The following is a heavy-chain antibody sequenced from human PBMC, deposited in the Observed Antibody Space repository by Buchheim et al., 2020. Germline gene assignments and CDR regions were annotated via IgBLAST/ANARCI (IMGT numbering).Heavy chain of an antibody. Sequence: EVQLLESGGGLVQPGGSLRLSCAASGFTFSSYAMSWVRQAPGKGLEWVSVITGSGTDTYLADSVKGRFTISRDNSKNTLYLQMNSLRAEDTAVYYCAKDRDYGGNSEDYWGQGTL. CDR1: GFTFSSYA. CDR3: AKDRDYGGNSEDY. J-gene: IGHJ4*02. V-gene: IGHV3-23*01. CDR2: ITGSGTDT. D-gene: IGHD4-23*01.